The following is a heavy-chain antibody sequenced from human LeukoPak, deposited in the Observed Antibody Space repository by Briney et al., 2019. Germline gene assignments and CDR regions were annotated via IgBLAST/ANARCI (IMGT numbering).Heavy chain of an antibody. D-gene: IGHD1-26*01. CDR1: GFTFSSYG. CDR3: AKGAKRVVGATTHWFDP. Sequence: GGSLRLSCAASGFTFSSYGMHWVRRAPGRGLEWVAFISYDGSIKKYADSVKGRFTISRDNSKNTLYLQMNSLRDEDTAVYYCAKGAKRVVGATTHWFDPWGQGTLVTVSS. V-gene: IGHV3-30*18. J-gene: IGHJ5*02. CDR2: ISYDGSIK.